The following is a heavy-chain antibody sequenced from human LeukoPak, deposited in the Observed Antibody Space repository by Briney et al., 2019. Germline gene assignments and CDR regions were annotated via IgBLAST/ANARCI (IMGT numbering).Heavy chain of an antibody. D-gene: IGHD6-25*01. Sequence: GGSLRLSCAASGLTFSMHWVSWVRQAPGKGVEWVAHINQDGSQKNSVDSVKDRCNISRDNDKNSVYLQITSLRAEDTAVYYCARPTSGGAFDIWGQGTMVVVSP. CDR3: ARPTSGGAFDI. CDR2: INQDGSQK. J-gene: IGHJ3*02. CDR1: GLTFSMHW. V-gene: IGHV3-7*01.